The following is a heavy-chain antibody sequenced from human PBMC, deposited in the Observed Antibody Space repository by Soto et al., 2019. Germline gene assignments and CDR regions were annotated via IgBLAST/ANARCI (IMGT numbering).Heavy chain of an antibody. J-gene: IGHJ4*02. CDR1: GFTISSYA. CDR2: ISDRGDTT. CDR3: AKDKPGTTSFDY. Sequence: VGSLRLSCAASGFTISSYAMYWVRQAPGKGLEWVSAISDRGDTTHYADSVKGRFTIPRDTSKNTLYLQLNTLRADDTAVYYCAKDKPGTTSFDYWGQGTLVTVSS. D-gene: IGHD1-1*01. V-gene: IGHV3-23*01.